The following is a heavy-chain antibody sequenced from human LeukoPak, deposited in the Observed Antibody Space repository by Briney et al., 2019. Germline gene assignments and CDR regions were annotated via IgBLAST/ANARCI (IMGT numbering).Heavy chain of an antibody. J-gene: IGHJ4*02. CDR2: IYYSGGT. Sequence: SETLSLACTVSGGSISSSSYYWGWLRQPPGKGLEWIGSIYYSGGTYYNPSLKSRVTISVDTSKNQFSLKLSSVTAADTAVYYCATLYTAMAAFDYWGQGTLVTVSS. CDR3: ATLYTAMAAFDY. V-gene: IGHV4-39*01. D-gene: IGHD5-18*01. CDR1: GGSISSSSYY.